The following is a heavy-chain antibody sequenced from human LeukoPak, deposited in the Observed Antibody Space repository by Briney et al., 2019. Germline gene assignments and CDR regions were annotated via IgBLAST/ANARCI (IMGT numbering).Heavy chain of an antibody. CDR2: INHSGST. Sequence: SETLSLTCAVYDESFSGYYWSWIRQPPGKGLEWIGEINHSGSTNYNPSLKSRVTISVDTSKNQFSLKLSSVTAADTAVYYCARQRQYQLFHMDVWGKGTTVTVSS. J-gene: IGHJ6*03. V-gene: IGHV4-34*01. CDR3: ARQRQYQLFHMDV. D-gene: IGHD2-2*01. CDR1: DESFSGYY.